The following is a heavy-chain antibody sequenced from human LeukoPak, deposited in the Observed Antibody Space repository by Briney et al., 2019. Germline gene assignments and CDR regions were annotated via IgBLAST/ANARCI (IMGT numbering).Heavy chain of an antibody. CDR1: GFTFSSYG. Sequence: PGGSLRLSCAASGFTFSSYGMSWVRQAPGKGLEWVSAISGSGGSTYYADSVKGRFTISRDNSKNTLYLQMNSLRAGDTAVYYCAKMGYYGSGSFDYWGQGTLVTVSS. CDR2: ISGSGGST. CDR3: AKMGYYGSGSFDY. J-gene: IGHJ4*02. V-gene: IGHV3-23*01. D-gene: IGHD3-10*01.